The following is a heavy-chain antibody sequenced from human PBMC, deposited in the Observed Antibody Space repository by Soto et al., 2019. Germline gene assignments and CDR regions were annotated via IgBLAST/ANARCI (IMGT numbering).Heavy chain of an antibody. CDR3: ADQREAAAPFDP. J-gene: IGHJ5*02. V-gene: IGHV1-69*06. D-gene: IGHD6-13*01. CDR2: IIPIFGTA. CDR1: GGTFSSYA. Sequence: ASVKVSCKASGGTFSSYAISWVRQAPGQGLEWMGGIIPIFGTANYAQKFQGRVTITADKSTSTAYMELSSLRSEDTAVYYCADQREAAAPFDPWGQGTLVTVSS.